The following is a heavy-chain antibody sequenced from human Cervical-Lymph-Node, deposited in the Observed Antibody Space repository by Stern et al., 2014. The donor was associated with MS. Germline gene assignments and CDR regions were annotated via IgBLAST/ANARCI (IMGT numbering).Heavy chain of an antibody. J-gene: IGHJ4*02. CDR1: GYTFTSYY. CDR2: IKPRGGST. V-gene: IGHV1-46*03. CDR3: ATGGLHLVDY. Sequence: VQLVESGAEVKKPGASVKVSCKASGYTFTSYYMHWVRKAPGQGLEWMGIIKPRGGSTSYAQKFQGRVTMTRDTSPSTVYMELSSLRSEDTAVYYCATGGLHLVDYWGQGTLVTVSS.